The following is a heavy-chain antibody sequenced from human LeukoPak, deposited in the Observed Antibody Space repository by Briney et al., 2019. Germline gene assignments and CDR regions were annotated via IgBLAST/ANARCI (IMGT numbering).Heavy chain of an antibody. CDR3: ARDLNWETY. CDR2: IKQDGSEI. V-gene: IGHV3-7*01. Sequence: GGSLRLSCAASGFTFSGYWMSWVRQAPGKGPEWVANIKQDGSEIYYVDSVKGRFTISRDNAKNSLFLQMNSLRAEDTAVYYCARDLNWETYWGQGTLVTVSS. D-gene: IGHD7-27*01. CDR1: GFTFSGYW. J-gene: IGHJ4*02.